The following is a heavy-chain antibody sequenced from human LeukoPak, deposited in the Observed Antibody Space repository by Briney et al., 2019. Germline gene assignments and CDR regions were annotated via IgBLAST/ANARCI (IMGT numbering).Heavy chain of an antibody. J-gene: IGHJ4*02. V-gene: IGHV3-7*05. D-gene: IGHD6-19*01. CDR3: VRDGSGYDY. CDR2: INQGGRGK. Sequence: GGPLRLSCAASRLTFRHYWMIWVRQPPGKGLEGGANINQGGRGKYYLNFVRGCLNISRDNNKNSVYLQMSSLRADDTAIYYCVRDGSGYDYWGQGTLVTVSS. CDR1: RLTFRHYW.